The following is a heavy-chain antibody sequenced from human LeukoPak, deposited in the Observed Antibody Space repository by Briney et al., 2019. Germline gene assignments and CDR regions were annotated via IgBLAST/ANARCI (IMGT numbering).Heavy chain of an antibody. J-gene: IGHJ3*01. CDR1: GGTFSSHG. D-gene: IGHD3-22*01. V-gene: IGHV1-69*05. Sequence: ASVKVSCKASGGTFSSHGISWVRQAPGQGLEWMGGIIPIFHTTNYAQDFQDRLTITTDESTSTIYMELSSLRSDDTAVYYCARDYNYDSSAYDDALDVWGQGTMVTVSS. CDR3: ARDYNYDSSAYDDALDV. CDR2: IIPIFHTT.